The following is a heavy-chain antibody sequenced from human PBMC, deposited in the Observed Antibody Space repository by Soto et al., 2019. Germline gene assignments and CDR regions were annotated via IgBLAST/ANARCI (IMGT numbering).Heavy chain of an antibody. J-gene: IGHJ4*02. Sequence: GGSLRLSCGASGSTFSSSWMTWVRQAPGKGLEWVANINLDGSERNYVDSVKGRFTISRDNAKNLLYLQMNSLRAEDTAVYYCARDRAYNCFDYWGQGTLVPVSS. CDR3: ARDRAYNCFDY. CDR1: GSTFSSSW. V-gene: IGHV3-7*05. CDR2: INLDGSER. D-gene: IGHD5-18*01.